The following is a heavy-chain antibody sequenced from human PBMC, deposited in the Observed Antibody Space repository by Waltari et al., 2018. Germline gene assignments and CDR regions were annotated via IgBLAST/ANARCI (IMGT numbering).Heavy chain of an antibody. Sequence: EMLLVESGGGLVKPGGAMSVPCTEPGFIGSDNDVAWVRQAPGKCLEWVSVISSAGYTYYADSVKGRFTISRDNVKNILYLQMNSLRREDTAVYFCARARAPRDGFDVWGPGAVVTVSS. CDR3: ARARAPRDGFDV. V-gene: IGHV3-66*02. CDR1: GFIGSDND. CDR2: ISSAGYT. J-gene: IGHJ3*01.